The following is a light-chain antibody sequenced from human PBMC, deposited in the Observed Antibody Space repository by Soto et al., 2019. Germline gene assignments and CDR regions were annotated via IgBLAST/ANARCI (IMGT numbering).Light chain of an antibody. CDR1: SSNIGSNI. CDR2: SNN. V-gene: IGLV1-44*01. CDR3: AAWDDSLNGQV. J-gene: IGLJ1*01. Sequence: QSVLTQPPSASGTPGQRVTISCFGSSSNIGSNIVNWYQHLPGTAPKLLIYSNNQRPSGVPDRFSGSKSGTSASLAISGLQSEDEGDYYCAAWDDSLNGQVFGSGTKVT.